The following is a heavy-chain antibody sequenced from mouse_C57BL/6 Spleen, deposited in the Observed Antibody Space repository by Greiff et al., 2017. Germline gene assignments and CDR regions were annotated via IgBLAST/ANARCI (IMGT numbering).Heavy chain of an antibody. J-gene: IGHJ4*01. CDR3: ARRGSSYGYYAMDY. CDR1: GYTFTSYD. CDR2: IYPSDGST. D-gene: IGHD1-1*01. Sequence: QVQLQQSGPELVKPGASVKLSCKASGYTFTSYDIHWVKQRPGQGLEWIGWIYPSDGSTKYNEKFKGKATLTVDKSSSTAYMQLNSLKSEDSAVYFCARRGSSYGYYAMDYWGQGTSVTVSS. V-gene: IGHV1-85*01.